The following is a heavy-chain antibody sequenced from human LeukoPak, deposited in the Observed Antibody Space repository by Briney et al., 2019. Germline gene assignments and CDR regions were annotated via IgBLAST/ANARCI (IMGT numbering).Heavy chain of an antibody. D-gene: IGHD1-26*01. CDR2: INPDGSRI. Sequence: PGGSLRLSCAASGFTLSNYWMHWVRPAPGKGRVWVSRINPDGSRIDSAESVRGRFNISTDSAKNTLYLQMNSLRAEDTAVYYCSRDFVGADDYWGQGTLVTVSS. V-gene: IGHV3-74*01. J-gene: IGHJ4*02. CDR3: SRDFVGADDY. CDR1: GFTLSNYW.